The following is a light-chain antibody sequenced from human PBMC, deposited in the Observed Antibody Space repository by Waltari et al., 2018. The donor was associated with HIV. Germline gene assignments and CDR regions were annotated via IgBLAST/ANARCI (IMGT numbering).Light chain of an antibody. CDR2: RAS. CDR3: QKYNSAPHV. J-gene: IGKJ1*01. Sequence: DIRMTQSPSSLSASVGDRITITCRASQDIGSSLAWYQQMPGTVPKLVIFRASSLQSGVSSRFSGSGSGTYFTLTISSLQPEDAATYFCQKYNSAPHVFGQGTRVEI. CDR1: QDIGSS. V-gene: IGKV1-27*01.